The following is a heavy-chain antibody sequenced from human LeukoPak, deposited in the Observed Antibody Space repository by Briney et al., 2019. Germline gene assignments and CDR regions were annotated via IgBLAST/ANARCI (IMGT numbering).Heavy chain of an antibody. V-gene: IGHV3-7*04. CDR3: ARDAGTFDWSGGYFDL. J-gene: IGHJ4*02. CDR1: GFTFSSYW. CDR2: MKQHVSEK. Sequence: GGSLRLSCAASGFTFSSYWMSWVRQAPGKGLEWVANMKQHVSEKTYADSVRGRFTISRDYAKNSLYLQMSSLRAEDTAVYYCARDAGTFDWSGGYFDLWGQGTLVT. D-gene: IGHD3-9*01.